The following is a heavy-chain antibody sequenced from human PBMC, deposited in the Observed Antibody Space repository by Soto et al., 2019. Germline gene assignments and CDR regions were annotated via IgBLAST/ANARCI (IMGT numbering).Heavy chain of an antibody. V-gene: IGHV3-23*01. J-gene: IGHJ4*02. D-gene: IGHD3-3*01. CDR1: GFTFSAYA. Sequence: SLRLSCAASGFTFSAYAMSWVRQAPGKGLEWVSLISGRGRTSYYADSVKGRFTISRDNSQNTLYLQMNSLRAEDTAVYYCAKANAAYDFWSGSYKGAPFDYWGRGTLVTVSS. CDR3: AKANAAYDFWSGSYKGAPFDY. CDR2: ISGRGRTS.